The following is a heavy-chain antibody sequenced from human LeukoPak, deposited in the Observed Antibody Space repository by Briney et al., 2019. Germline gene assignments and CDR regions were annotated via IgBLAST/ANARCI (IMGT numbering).Heavy chain of an antibody. CDR2: IDPRSGGT. Sequence: VASVKVSCKASGYTFTDYYMHWVRLAPGQGLEWMGWIDPRSGGTNFARKFQGRVTMTRDTSISTAYMELSRLTSDDTAVYYCTSSDYTSSDYWGQGTLVTVSS. D-gene: IGHD2-2*02. CDR1: GYTFTDYY. V-gene: IGHV1-2*02. J-gene: IGHJ4*02. CDR3: TSSDYTSSDY.